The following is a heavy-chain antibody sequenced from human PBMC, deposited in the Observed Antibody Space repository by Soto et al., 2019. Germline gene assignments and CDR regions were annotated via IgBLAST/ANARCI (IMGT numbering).Heavy chain of an antibody. D-gene: IGHD3-3*01. CDR1: GFTFSSYA. V-gene: IGHV3-30*04. CDR3: AKAPNYDFWSGYYYNWFDP. CDR2: ISYDGSNK. Sequence: GGSLRLSCAASGFTFSSYAMHWVRQAPGKGLEWVAVISYDGSNKYYADSVKGRFTISRDNSKNTLYLQMNSLRAEDTAVYYCAKAPNYDFWSGYYYNWFDPWGQGTLVTVSS. J-gene: IGHJ5*02.